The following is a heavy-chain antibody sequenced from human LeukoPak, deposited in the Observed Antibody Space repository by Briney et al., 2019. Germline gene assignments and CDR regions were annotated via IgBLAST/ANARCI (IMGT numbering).Heavy chain of an antibody. D-gene: IGHD3-3*01. Sequence: GGSLRLSCAASGFTFSSYAMSWVRQAPGKGLEWVSAISGSGGSTYYADSVKGRFTISRDNSKNTLYLQMNSLRAEDTAVYYCAKRGRGDYDFWSGYYREAEYFQHWGQGTLVTVSS. V-gene: IGHV3-23*01. CDR1: GFTFSSYA. J-gene: IGHJ1*01. CDR2: ISGSGGST. CDR3: AKRGRGDYDFWSGYYREAEYFQH.